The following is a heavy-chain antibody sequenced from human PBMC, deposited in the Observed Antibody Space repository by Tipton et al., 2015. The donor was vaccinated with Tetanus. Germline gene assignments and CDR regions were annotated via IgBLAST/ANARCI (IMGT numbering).Heavy chain of an antibody. CDR2: IYYSGST. D-gene: IGHD2-21*02. V-gene: IGHV4-59*01. CDR3: ARDRGVTSPFGSYYYGMDV. Sequence: TLSLTCTVSGGSISSYYWSWIRQPPGKGLEWIGYIYYSGSTNYNPSPKSRVTISVDTSKNQFSLKLSSVTAADTAVYYCARDRGVTSPFGSYYYGMDVWGQGTTVTVSS. CDR1: GGSISSYY. J-gene: IGHJ6*02.